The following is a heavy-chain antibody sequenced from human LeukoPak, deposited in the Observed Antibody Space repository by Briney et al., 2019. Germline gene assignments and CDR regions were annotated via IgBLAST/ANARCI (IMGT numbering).Heavy chain of an antibody. CDR2: IHDSGST. CDR3: ARYLMVRGVIIVDAFDI. CDR1: GDSIGSGDYY. J-gene: IGHJ3*02. D-gene: IGHD3-10*01. Sequence: PSQTLSLTSTVSGDSIGSGDYYWSWIRQSPGKGLEWLGYIHDSGSTYYNPSLKSRVTISVDTSKNQFSLKLSSVTAADTAVYYCARYLMVRGVIIVDAFDIWGQGTMVTVSS. V-gene: IGHV4-30-4*01.